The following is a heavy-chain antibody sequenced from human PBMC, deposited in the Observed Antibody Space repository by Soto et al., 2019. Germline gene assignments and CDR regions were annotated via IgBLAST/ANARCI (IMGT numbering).Heavy chain of an antibody. V-gene: IGHV3-23*01. D-gene: IGHD3-10*01. CDR3: AKKVNSGPGSQYFDY. CDR2: FRTSGDGGTT. Sequence: XGSLILACAASGFTFSSYSRSLVRQAPGKGLEWVSGFRTSGDGGTTYYADSVKGRFTISRDNSKNMLFLQMNSLRAEDTAIYYCAKKVNSGPGSQYFDYWGQGTLVTVSS. CDR1: GFTFSSYS. J-gene: IGHJ4*02.